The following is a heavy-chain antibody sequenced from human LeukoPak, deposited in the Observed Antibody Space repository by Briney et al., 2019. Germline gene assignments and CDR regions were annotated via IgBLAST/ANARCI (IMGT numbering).Heavy chain of an antibody. CDR2: ISYDGSNE. V-gene: IGHV3-30*18. Sequence: GGSLRLSCAASGFTFSSYGMHWVRQAPGKGLEWVAVISYDGSNEYYADSVKGRFTISRDNSKNTLYLQMNSLRAEDTAVYYCAKDQDYYGSGSLDHWGQGTLVTVSS. J-gene: IGHJ4*02. D-gene: IGHD3-10*01. CDR3: AKDQDYYGSGSLDH. CDR1: GFTFSSYG.